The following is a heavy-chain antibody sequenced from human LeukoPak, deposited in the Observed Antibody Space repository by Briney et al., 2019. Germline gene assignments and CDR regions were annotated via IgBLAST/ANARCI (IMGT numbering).Heavy chain of an antibody. CDR1: GFTFSSYA. CDR3: ARAPGPIDY. CDR2: ISYDGSNK. J-gene: IGHJ4*02. Sequence: GGSLRLSCAASGFTFSSYAMHWVRQAPGKGLEWVAVISYDGSNKYYADSVKGRFTISRDNSKNTLYLQMNSLRAEDTAVYYCARAPGPIDYWGQGTLVTVSS. V-gene: IGHV3-30-3*01.